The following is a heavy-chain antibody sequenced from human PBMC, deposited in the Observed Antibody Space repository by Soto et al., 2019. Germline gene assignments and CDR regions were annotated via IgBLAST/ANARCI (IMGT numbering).Heavy chain of an antibody. V-gene: IGHV1-18*04. Sequence: QVPLVQSGAEVQKPGASVKVSCKASGYTFTTYDISWVRQAPGQGLEWMGWISGNNGNTNYAQKLQGRVTMTRDTSTSTAYMDLRSLRSDDTAVYYCARGGSGSGFDYGGQGTLVTVSS. CDR1: GYTFTTYD. D-gene: IGHD3-10*01. J-gene: IGHJ4*02. CDR3: ARGGSGSGFDY. CDR2: ISGNNGNT.